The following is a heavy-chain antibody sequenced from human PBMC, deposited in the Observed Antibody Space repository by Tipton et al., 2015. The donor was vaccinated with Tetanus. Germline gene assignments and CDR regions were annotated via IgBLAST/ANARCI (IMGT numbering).Heavy chain of an antibody. CDR2: IYYSGTT. Sequence: TLSLTCSVSGDSGSRHYWSWIRQPPGKGLEWIGDIYYSGTTYYNASLESRVTISMDTSKNQFSMKLTSVTAADTAVYYCATQTDNWFDPWGQGTLVTVSS. J-gene: IGHJ5*02. CDR3: ATQTDNWFDP. V-gene: IGHV4-59*04. CDR1: GDSGSRHY.